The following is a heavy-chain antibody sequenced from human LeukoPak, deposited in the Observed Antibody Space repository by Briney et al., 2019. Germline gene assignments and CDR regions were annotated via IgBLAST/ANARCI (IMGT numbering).Heavy chain of an antibody. D-gene: IGHD6-6*01. J-gene: IGHJ4*02. V-gene: IGHV3-48*01. Sequence: PGGSLSLSCAASGFTFSSYSMNWVRQAPGKGLEGVSYISSSSSTIYYADSVNCRFTISRDNAKNSLYLQMNGLRAEDTAVYYCARAGEQLGVFDYWGQGTLVTVSS. CDR2: ISSSSSTI. CDR1: GFTFSSYS. CDR3: ARAGEQLGVFDY.